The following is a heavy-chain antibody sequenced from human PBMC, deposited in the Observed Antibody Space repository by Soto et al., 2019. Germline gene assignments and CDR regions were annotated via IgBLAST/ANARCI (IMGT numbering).Heavy chain of an antibody. CDR3: AKPAKTGGPMTTVTTCDY. D-gene: IGHD4-17*01. CDR1: GFTFSSYA. J-gene: IGHJ4*02. V-gene: IGHV3-23*01. Sequence: GGSLRLSCAASGFTFSSYAMSWVRQAPGKGLEWVSAISGSGGSTYYADSVKGRFTISRDNSKNTLYLQMNSLRAEDTAVYYCAKPAKTGGPMTTVTTCDYWGQGTLVTVSS. CDR2: ISGSGGST.